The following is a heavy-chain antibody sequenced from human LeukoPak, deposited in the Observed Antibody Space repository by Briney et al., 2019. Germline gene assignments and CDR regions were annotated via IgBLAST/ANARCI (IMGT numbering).Heavy chain of an antibody. CDR1: GFTFSSYG. D-gene: IGHD2-2*01. CDR2: IWYDGSNK. Sequence: GGSLRLSCAASGFTFSSYGMHWVRQAPGKGLEWVAVIWYDGSNKYYADSVKGRFTIFRDNSKNTLYLQMNSLRAEDTAVYYCARDPGDMPSNAFDIWGQGTMVTVSS. J-gene: IGHJ3*02. V-gene: IGHV3-33*01. CDR3: ARDPGDMPSNAFDI.